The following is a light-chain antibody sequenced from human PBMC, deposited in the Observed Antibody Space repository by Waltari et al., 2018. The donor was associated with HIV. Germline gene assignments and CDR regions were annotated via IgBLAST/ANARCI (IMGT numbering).Light chain of an antibody. V-gene: IGLV1-44*01. CDR3: AAWDDSLDGPV. CDR2: GNN. J-gene: IGLJ2*01. CDR1: SSTIGPHA. Sequence: VLTQPPSASATPGPRLIIPCSRSSSTIGPHAVTWYQHLPGATPTLLIFGNNHRASGVPDRFSGSKSATSASLAISGLRSVDEADYSCAAWDDSLDGPVFGGGTKLTVL.